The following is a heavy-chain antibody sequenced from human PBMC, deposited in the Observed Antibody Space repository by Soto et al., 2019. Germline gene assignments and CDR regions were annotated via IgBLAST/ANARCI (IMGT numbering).Heavy chain of an antibody. D-gene: IGHD6-6*01. J-gene: IGHJ6*03. CDR1: GITFTESG. V-gene: IGHV3-64*01. CDR2: ISTNGVGT. CDR3: ARRARPDFYYLDV. Sequence: GWALRPSSAAPGITFTESGTDSGRPAPGKGLEYVSGISTNGVGTYYANSVQGRFTISRDNSKNTVYLQMGSLRPEDMAVYYCARRARPDFYYLDVWGKGTTVTVSS.